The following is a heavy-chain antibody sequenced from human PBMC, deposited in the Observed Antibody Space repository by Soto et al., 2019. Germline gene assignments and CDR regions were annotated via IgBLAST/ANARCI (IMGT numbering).Heavy chain of an antibody. CDR1: GGTFSSYT. J-gene: IGHJ4*02. CDR2: IIPILGIA. Sequence: QVQLVQSGAEVKKPGSSVKVSCKAYGGTFSSYTISWVRQAPGQGLEWMGRIIPILGIANYAQKFQGRVTITADKSTSTAYMELSSPRSEDTAVYYCARNALVHTAMEYWGQGTLVTVSS. CDR3: ARNALVHTAMEY. V-gene: IGHV1-69*02. D-gene: IGHD5-18*01.